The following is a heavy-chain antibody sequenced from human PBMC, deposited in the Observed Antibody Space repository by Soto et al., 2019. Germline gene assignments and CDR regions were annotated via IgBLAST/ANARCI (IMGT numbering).Heavy chain of an antibody. CDR3: ANLPLYGSGFDC. CDR2: ISWNGDAT. Sequence: EVQLVESGGGLVQPGRSLRLSCAASGFTFDDYAIHWVRQAPGKGLEWVSGISWNGDATGYADSVQGRFIISRDNAKNSLYLQMNSLRNEATAIYYCANLPLYGSGFDCWGQGTLVTVSS. CDR1: GFTFDDYA. J-gene: IGHJ4*02. V-gene: IGHV3-9*01. D-gene: IGHD3-10*01.